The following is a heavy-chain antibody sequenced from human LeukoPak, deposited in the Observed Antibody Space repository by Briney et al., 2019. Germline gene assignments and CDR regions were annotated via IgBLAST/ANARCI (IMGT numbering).Heavy chain of an antibody. CDR3: ARGRNYYLFWSGYSYFDY. V-gene: IGHV3-30*04. J-gene: IGHJ4*02. CDR1: GFTFSSYA. D-gene: IGHD3-3*01. Sequence: PGGSLRLSCAASGFTFSSYAMHWVRQAPGKGLEWVAVISYDGSNKYYADSVKGRFTISRDNSKNTLYLQMNSLRAEDTAVYYCARGRNYYLFWSGYSYFDYWGQGTLVTVSS. CDR2: ISYDGSNK.